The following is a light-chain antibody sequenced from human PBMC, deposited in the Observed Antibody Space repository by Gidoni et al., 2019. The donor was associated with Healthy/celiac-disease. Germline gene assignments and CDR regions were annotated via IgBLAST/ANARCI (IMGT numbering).Light chain of an antibody. Sequence: DIQMTQSPSTLSASVGDRVTITCRASQSIRSWLAWYPQTPGKAPKLLIYKASSLESGVPSRFSGSGSGTEFTLPISSLPPSDFATYYCQQYNSYSYTFGQXTKLEIK. J-gene: IGKJ2*01. CDR2: KAS. CDR1: QSIRSW. V-gene: IGKV1-5*03. CDR3: QQYNSYSYT.